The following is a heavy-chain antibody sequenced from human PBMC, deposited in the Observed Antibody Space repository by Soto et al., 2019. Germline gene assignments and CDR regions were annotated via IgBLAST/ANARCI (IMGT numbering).Heavy chain of an antibody. CDR2: INGDGSTT. J-gene: IGHJ6*03. CDR3: TRSSGYSYGSFYNFYMDV. D-gene: IGHD5-18*01. Sequence: EVQLVESGGDLVQPGGSLRLSCAASGFTFSSYWMHWVRQVPGKGLVWVSRINGDGSTTTYADSVKGRFTISRDNAKNTLNLQMHSLRAEDTAVYYCTRSSGYSYGSFYNFYMDVWGKGTTVTVSS. CDR1: GFTFSSYW. V-gene: IGHV3-74*01.